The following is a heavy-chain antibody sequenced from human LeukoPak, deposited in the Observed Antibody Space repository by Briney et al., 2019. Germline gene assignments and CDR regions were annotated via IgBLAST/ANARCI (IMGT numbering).Heavy chain of an antibody. D-gene: IGHD5-12*01. CDR3: ARVSGSILADYFDY. V-gene: IGHV4-34*01. CDR2: INHSGST. Sequence: SETLSLTCAVSGGSFSGYYWSWIRQPPGKGLEWIGEINHSGSTNYNPSLKSRVTISVDTSKNQFSLKLSSVTAADTAVYYCARVSGSILADYFDYWGQGTLVTVSS. J-gene: IGHJ4*02. CDR1: GGSFSGYY.